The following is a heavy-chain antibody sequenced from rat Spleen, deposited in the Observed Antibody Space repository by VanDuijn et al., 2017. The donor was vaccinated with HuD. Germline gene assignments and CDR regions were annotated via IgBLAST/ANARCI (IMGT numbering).Heavy chain of an antibody. Sequence: EVQLVESGGGLVQPGRSLKLSCAASGFTFSNYGMAWVRQAPTKGLEWVATISYDGSSTYYRDSVKGRFTISRDNAKSTLYLQMDSLRSEDTATYYCARSRYYFDYWGQGVMVTVSS. J-gene: IGHJ2*01. CDR1: GFTFSNYG. CDR2: ISYDGSST. V-gene: IGHV5-29*01. CDR3: ARSRYYFDY.